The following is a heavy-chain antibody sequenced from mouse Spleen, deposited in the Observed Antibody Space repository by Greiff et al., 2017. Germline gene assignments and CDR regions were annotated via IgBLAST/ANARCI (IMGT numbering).Heavy chain of an antibody. Sequence: DVQLQESGPGLVKPSQSLSLTCSVTGYSITSGYYWNWIRQFPGNKLEWMGYISYDGSNNYNPSLKNRISITRDTSKNQFFLKLNSVTTEDTATYYCARGDYYGSSRLDYWGQGTTLTVSS. D-gene: IGHD1-1*01. CDR1: GYSITSGYY. V-gene: IGHV3-6*01. CDR2: ISYDGSN. J-gene: IGHJ2*01. CDR3: ARGDYYGSSRLDY.